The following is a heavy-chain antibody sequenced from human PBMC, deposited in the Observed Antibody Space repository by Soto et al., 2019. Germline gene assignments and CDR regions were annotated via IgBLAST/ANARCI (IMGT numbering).Heavy chain of an antibody. J-gene: IGHJ5*02. Sequence: QVQLQQWGAGLLKPSETLSLTCAVYGGSFSNYYWNWIRQPPGKGLEWIGEINHSGSTNYNPSLKSRVTISVDTSKNQFSLKLSSVTAADTAVYFCARSRDLAYFDPWGQGTLVTVAS. CDR3: ARSRDLAYFDP. CDR2: INHSGST. CDR1: GGSFSNYY. D-gene: IGHD2-21*01. V-gene: IGHV4-34*01.